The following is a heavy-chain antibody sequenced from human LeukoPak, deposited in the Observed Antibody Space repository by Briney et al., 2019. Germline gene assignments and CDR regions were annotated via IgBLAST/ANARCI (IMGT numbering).Heavy chain of an antibody. CDR1: GGSISSSNW. D-gene: IGHD2-2*01. J-gene: IGHJ5*02. CDR3: ARAQEGCSRASCYLEP. Sequence: SETLSLTCAVSGGSISSSNWWSWVRQPPGKGLEWIGEIHQGGSTNYNPSLKSRITISVDKSKNQVFLRLNSVAAADTALYYCARAQEGCSRASCYLEPWGQGTLVTVSS. V-gene: IGHV4-4*02. CDR2: IHQGGST.